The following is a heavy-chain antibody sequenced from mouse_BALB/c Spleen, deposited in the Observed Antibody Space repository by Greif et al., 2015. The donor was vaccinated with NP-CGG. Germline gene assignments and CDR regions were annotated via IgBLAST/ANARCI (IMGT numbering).Heavy chain of an antibody. V-gene: IGHV1-69*02. CDR2: IDPSDSET. Sequence: QVQLQQSGAELVKPGAPVKLSCKASGYTFTSYWMNWVKQRPGRGLEWIGRIDPSDSETHYNQKFKDKATLTVDKSSSTAYIQLSSLTSEDSAVYYCARSALFDYWGQGTTLTVSS. J-gene: IGHJ2*01. CDR3: ARSALFDY. CDR1: GYTFTSYW.